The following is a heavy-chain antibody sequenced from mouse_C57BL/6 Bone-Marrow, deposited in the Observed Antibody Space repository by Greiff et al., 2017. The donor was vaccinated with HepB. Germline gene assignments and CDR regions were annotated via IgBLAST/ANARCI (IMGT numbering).Heavy chain of an antibody. J-gene: IGHJ2*01. V-gene: IGHV1-15*01. Sequence: QVQLQQFGAELVRPGASVTLSCKASGYTFTDYEMHWVKQTPVHGLEWIGAIDPETGGTAYNQKFKGKAILTADKSSSTAYMELRSLTSEDSAVYYCTTLGGYYFDYWGQGTTLTVSS. CDR3: TTLGGYYFDY. D-gene: IGHD3-3*01. CDR1: GYTFTDYE. CDR2: IDPETGGT.